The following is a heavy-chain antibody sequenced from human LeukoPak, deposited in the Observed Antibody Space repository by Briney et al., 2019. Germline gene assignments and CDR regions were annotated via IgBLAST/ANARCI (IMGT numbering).Heavy chain of an antibody. J-gene: IGHJ4*02. D-gene: IGHD3-22*01. Sequence: SQTLSLTCTVSGGSISSGSYYWRWIRQPAGKGLEWIGRIYTSGSTNYNPSLKSRVTISVDTSKNQFSLKLSSVTAADTAVYYCVRVTTGGYYNCWGQGTLVTVSS. V-gene: IGHV4-61*02. CDR1: GGSISSGSYY. CDR3: VRVTTGGYYNC. CDR2: IYTSGST.